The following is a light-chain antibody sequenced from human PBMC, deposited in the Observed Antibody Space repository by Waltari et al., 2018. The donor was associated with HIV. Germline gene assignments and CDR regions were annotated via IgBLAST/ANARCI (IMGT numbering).Light chain of an antibody. CDR3: SSYTSSRSYV. CDR1: SSDVGGYNY. J-gene: IGLJ1*01. Sequence: QSALTQPASVSGSPGQSITISCTGTSSDVGGYNYVSWYQQHPGKAPKLMIYAFSNRPSGASKRCAGSKSGNTASLTISGLQAEDEADYYCSSYTSSRSYVFGTGTRVTV. V-gene: IGLV2-14*03. CDR2: AFS.